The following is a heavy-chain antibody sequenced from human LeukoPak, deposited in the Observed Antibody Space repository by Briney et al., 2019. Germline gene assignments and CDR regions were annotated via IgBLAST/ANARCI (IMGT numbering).Heavy chain of an antibody. Sequence: AGGSLRLSCAASGFTFSSYWMSWVRQAPGKGLEWVANIKQDGSEKYYVDSVKGRFTISRDNAKNSLYLQMNSLRAEDTAVYYCARLLWFGELDYYYMDVWGKGTTVTVSS. J-gene: IGHJ6*03. CDR3: ARLLWFGELDYYYMDV. V-gene: IGHV3-7*01. D-gene: IGHD3-10*01. CDR2: IKQDGSEK. CDR1: GFTFSSYW.